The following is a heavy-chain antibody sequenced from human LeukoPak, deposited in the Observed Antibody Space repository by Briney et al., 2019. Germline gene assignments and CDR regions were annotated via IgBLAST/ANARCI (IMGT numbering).Heavy chain of an antibody. Sequence: QTGGSLRLSCAASGFTFSLYAMSWVRQTPGKGLEWVSAISDGGSNTYYPDSVKGRFTISRDNSKNTLYLQMNSLRAEDTAVYYCAIVGRGIAAAGTLGMDVWGQGTTVTVSS. CDR2: ISDGGSNT. D-gene: IGHD6-13*01. CDR3: AIVGRGIAAAGTLGMDV. CDR1: GFTFSLYA. V-gene: IGHV3-23*01. J-gene: IGHJ6*02.